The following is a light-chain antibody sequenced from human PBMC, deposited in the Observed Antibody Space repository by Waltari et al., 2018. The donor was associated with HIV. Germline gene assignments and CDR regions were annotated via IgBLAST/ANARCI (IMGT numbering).Light chain of an antibody. CDR2: AAS. V-gene: IGKV1-9*01. J-gene: IGKJ4*01. CDR1: QDISRY. CDR3: QQLNSYPS. Sequence: DIQLTQSPSFLSTSVGDTVTITCRASQDISRYLAWYQKKPGKAPNLLIYAASTFHSGVQSRFSGSGSGTEFTLTISSLQPEDFATYYCQQLNSYPSFGGGTKVE.